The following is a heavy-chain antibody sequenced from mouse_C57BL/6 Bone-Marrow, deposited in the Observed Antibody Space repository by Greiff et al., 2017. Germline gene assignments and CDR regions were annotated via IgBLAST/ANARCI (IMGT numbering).Heavy chain of an antibody. D-gene: IGHD2-3*01. CDR3: AYDGYYAMDY. Sequence: QVQLKQPGAELVKPGASVKLSCKASGYTFTSYWMHWVKQRPGQGLEWIGMIHPNSGSTNYNEKFKSKATLTVDKSSSTAYMELRSLTSEDSAVYYCAYDGYYAMDYWGQGTSVTVSS. CDR2: IHPNSGST. J-gene: IGHJ4*01. CDR1: GYTFTSYW. V-gene: IGHV1-64*01.